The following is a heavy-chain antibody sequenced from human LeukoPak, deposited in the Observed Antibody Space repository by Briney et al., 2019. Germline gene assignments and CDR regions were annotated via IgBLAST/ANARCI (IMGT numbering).Heavy chain of an antibody. CDR2: IFYRESFSYGGTT. CDR3: ARQISGNKDY. J-gene: IGHJ4*02. Sequence: PSETLSLTCTVSGVSISRYYWISIRQPPGGSLESLGSIFYRESFSYGGTTFYNPSLQSRVTISVDTCKNAFSLRLTSVTAADTAVYYCARQISGNKDYWGQGTLVTVSS. V-gene: IGHV4-59*05. D-gene: IGHD1/OR15-1a*01. CDR1: GVSISRYY.